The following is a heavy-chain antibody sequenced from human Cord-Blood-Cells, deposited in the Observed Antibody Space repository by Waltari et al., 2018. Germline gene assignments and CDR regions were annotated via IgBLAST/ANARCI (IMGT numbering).Heavy chain of an antibody. Sequence: QVQLVQSVAEVKKPGASVKVSCKASGYTCTGYYMHWVRQAAGHGLEWMGWSNANSGGTKYAQKFQGRVTMARDTSISTAYMALSRLRSDDTAVYYCARDSGSYLTSVDYWGQGTRVTVSS. CDR2: SNANSGGT. CDR1: GYTCTGYY. CDR3: ARDSGSYLTSVDY. J-gene: IGHJ4*02. V-gene: IGHV1-2*02. D-gene: IGHD1-26*01.